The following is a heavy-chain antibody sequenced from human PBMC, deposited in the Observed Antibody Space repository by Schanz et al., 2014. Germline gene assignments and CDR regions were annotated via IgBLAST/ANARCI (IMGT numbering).Heavy chain of an antibody. J-gene: IGHJ4*02. D-gene: IGHD6-6*01. CDR1: GFTFSNYS. Sequence: EVHLLESGGGLVQPGGSLRLSCTTSGFTFSNYSMNWVRQAPGKGLEWVSSISSTSSYIFYADSVKGRFTISRDNAKNSLYLQMNSLRAEDTAVYYCVPMSIAAHWGQGTLVTVSS. V-gene: IGHV3-21*01. CDR3: VPMSIAAH. CDR2: ISSTSSYI.